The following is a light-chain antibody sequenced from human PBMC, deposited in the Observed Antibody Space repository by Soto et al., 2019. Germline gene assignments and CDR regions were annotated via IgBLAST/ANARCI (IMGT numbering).Light chain of an antibody. CDR2: EVN. V-gene: IGLV2-14*01. Sequence: QSALTQPASVSGSPGQSITFSCSGTSSDIGAYNFVSWYQQHPGKAPKLTIFEVNNRPSGVSNRFSGSKSGSTASLTISDLQPEDEAEYYCFSYTTSTTYVFGSGTKVTVL. CDR3: FSYTTSTTYV. CDR1: SSDIGAYNF. J-gene: IGLJ1*01.